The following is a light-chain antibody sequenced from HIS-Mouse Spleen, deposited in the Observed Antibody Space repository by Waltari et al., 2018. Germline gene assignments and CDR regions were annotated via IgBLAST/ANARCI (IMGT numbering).Light chain of an antibody. CDR3: QVWDSSSDHVV. CDR1: NIGSKS. CDR2: DDG. Sequence: SYVLTQPPSVSVAPGKTARITCGGNNIGSKSVHWYQQKPGQAPVLVVYDDGGRPSGIPERISGSNSGNTATLTISRVEAGDEADYYCQVWDSSSDHVVFGGGTKLTVL. J-gene: IGLJ2*01. V-gene: IGLV3-21*03.